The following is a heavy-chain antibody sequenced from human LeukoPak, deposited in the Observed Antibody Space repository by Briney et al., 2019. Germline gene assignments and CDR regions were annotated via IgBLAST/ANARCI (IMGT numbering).Heavy chain of an antibody. CDR2: INHSGST. V-gene: IGHV4-34*01. D-gene: IGHD6-6*01. CDR3: ARRGSMTGPPPL. Sequence: SGTLSLTCAVYGGSFSGYYWSWIRQPPGKGLEWIGEINHSGSTSYNPSLKSRVTISVDSSKNQFSLKLSSVTAADTAVYYCARRGSMTGPPPLWGQGTLVTVSS. J-gene: IGHJ4*02. CDR1: GGSFSGYY.